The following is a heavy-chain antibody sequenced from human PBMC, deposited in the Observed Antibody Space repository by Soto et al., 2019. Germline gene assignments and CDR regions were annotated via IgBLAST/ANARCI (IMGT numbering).Heavy chain of an antibody. D-gene: IGHD1-26*01. J-gene: IGHJ4*02. Sequence: ASVKVSCKASGYTFTSYGISWVRQAPGQGLEWMGWISAYNGNTNYAQKLQGRVTMTTDTSTSTAYMELRSLRSDDTAVYYCARDLYSGSYGKSDYWAQGTLVTVSS. CDR2: ISAYNGNT. CDR3: ARDLYSGSYGKSDY. V-gene: IGHV1-18*01. CDR1: GYTFTSYG.